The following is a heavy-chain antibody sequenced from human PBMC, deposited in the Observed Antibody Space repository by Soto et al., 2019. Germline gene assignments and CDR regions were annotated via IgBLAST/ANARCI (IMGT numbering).Heavy chain of an antibody. CDR1: GFSLTTRGVG. CDR3: ARTNINSGYDFYYGIDF. D-gene: IGHD5-12*01. J-gene: IGHJ6*02. CDR2: IYWNDDK. Sequence: XGPTLVNPAHTLTLTCAFSGFSLTTRGVGVACIRQPPGEALECLALIYWNDDKRFSPSLKNRLTITKDTSKNQVVLKLTKMEPVDTATYYCARTNINSGYDFYYGIDFWGQGTTVTVSS. V-gene: IGHV2-5*01.